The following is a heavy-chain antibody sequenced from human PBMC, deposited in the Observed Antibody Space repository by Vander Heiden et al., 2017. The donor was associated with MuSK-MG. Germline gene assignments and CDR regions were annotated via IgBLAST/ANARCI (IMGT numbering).Heavy chain of an antibody. D-gene: IGHD2-21*01. CDR3: ARGVVIATYFDY. CDR2: IYHSGST. Sequence: QVQLQESGPGLVKPSETLSLTCAVSGYSISSGYYWGWIRQPPGKGLEWIGSIYHSGSTYYNPSLKSRVTISVDTSKNQFSLKLSSVTAADTAVYYCARGVVIATYFDYWGQGTLVTVSS. CDR1: GYSISSGYY. V-gene: IGHV4-38-2*01. J-gene: IGHJ4*02.